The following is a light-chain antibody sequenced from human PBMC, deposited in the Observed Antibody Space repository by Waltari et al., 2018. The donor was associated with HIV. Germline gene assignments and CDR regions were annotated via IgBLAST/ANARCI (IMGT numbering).Light chain of an antibody. J-gene: IGKJ4*01. CDR2: DAS. CDR3: QQRSSWLT. Sequence: EIVLTQSPATLSLSPGERASLSCRASQSVGRYLAWYQQKPGQAPRLLIYDASNRATGIPARFSGSGSGTDFTLTISSLEPEDFAVYYCQQRSSWLTFGGGTKVEIK. V-gene: IGKV3-11*01. CDR1: QSVGRY.